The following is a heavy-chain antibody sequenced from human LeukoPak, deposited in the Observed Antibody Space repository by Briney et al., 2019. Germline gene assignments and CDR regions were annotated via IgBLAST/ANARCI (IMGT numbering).Heavy chain of an antibody. CDR1: GGSIRSGSYY. CDR3: ARDLTVSSSWSRGYYGMDV. V-gene: IGHV4-61*01. J-gene: IGHJ6*02. D-gene: IGHD6-13*01. Sequence: SETLSLTCTVSGGSIRSGSYYWSWIRQPPGKGLEWIGNIYKSGSTNYNPSLESRVTISVDTSKNQFSLKLSSVTAADTAVYYCARDLTVSSSWSRGYYGMDVWGQGTTVTVSS. CDR2: IYKSGST.